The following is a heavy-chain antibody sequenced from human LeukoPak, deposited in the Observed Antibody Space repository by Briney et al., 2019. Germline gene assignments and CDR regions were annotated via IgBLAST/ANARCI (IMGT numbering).Heavy chain of an antibody. CDR1: GFTFSNAW. Sequence: GGSLRLSCAASGFTFSNAWMNWVRQAPGKGLEWVSAISGSGGSTYYADSVKGRFTISRDNSKNTLYLQMNSLRAEDTAVYYCVYLYGDYAFDIWGQGTMVTVSS. J-gene: IGHJ3*02. V-gene: IGHV3-23*01. D-gene: IGHD4-17*01. CDR2: ISGSGGST. CDR3: VYLYGDYAFDI.